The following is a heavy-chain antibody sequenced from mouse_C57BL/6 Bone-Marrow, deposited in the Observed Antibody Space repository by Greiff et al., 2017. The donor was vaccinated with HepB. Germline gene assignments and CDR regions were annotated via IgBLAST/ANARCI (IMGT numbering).Heavy chain of an antibody. J-gene: IGHJ1*03. CDR2: IDPENGDT. D-gene: IGHD1-1*01. CDR1: GFNIKDDY. V-gene: IGHV14-4*01. Sequence: EVQLQQSGAELVRPGASVKLSCTASGFNIKDDYMHWVKQRPEQGLEWIGWIDPENGDTEYASKFQGKATITADTSSNTAYLQLSSLTSEDTAVYYCTTGAFYYYGSSYDWYCDVWGTGTTVTVSS. CDR3: TTGAFYYYGSSYDWYCDV.